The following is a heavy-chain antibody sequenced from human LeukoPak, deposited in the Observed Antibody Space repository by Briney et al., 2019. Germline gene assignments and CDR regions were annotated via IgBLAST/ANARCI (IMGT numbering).Heavy chain of an antibody. V-gene: IGHV4-39*07. CDR1: GGSISSSSYY. Sequence: SETLSLTCTVSGGSISSSSYYWGWTRQPPGKGLEWIGTIYYSGSTHYNPSLKSRVTISIDTSKNQFSLKVSSVTAADTAVYYCARGYYYETSGYYTRLVFDIWGQGTMVTVSS. J-gene: IGHJ3*02. CDR2: IYYSGST. CDR3: ARGYYYETSGYYTRLVFDI. D-gene: IGHD3-22*01.